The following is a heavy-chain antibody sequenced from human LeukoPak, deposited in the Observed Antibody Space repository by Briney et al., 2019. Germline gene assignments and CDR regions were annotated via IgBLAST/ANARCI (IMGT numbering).Heavy chain of an antibody. CDR1: GGSISSSSYY. J-gene: IGHJ4*02. D-gene: IGHD4-23*01. V-gene: IGHV4-39*07. CDR3: ARDVDGGNLFDY. CDR2: IYYSGST. Sequence: SETLSLTCTVSGGSISSSSYYWGWIRQPPGKGLEWIGSIYYSGSTYYNPSLKSRVTISLDTSKNQFSLKLSSVTAADTAVYYCARDVDGGNLFDYWGQGTLVTVSS.